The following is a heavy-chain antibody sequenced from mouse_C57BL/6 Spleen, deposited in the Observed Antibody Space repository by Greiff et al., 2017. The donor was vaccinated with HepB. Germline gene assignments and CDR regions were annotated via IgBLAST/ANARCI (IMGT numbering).Heavy chain of an antibody. V-gene: IGHV1-53*01. Sequence: QVQLQQPGTELVKPGASVKLSCKASGYTFTSYWMHWVKQRPGQGLEWIGNINPSNGGTNYNEKFKSKAILTVDKSSSTAYMQLSSLTSEDSAVYYGARPGYYYGSYYFDYWGQGTTLTVSS. CDR3: ARPGYYYGSYYFDY. D-gene: IGHD1-1*01. J-gene: IGHJ2*01. CDR1: GYTFTSYW. CDR2: INPSNGGT.